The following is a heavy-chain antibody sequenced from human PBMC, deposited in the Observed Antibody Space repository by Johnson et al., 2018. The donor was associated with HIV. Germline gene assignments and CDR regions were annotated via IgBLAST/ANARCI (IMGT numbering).Heavy chain of an antibody. V-gene: IGHV3-23*04. J-gene: IGHJ3*02. Sequence: VQLVESGGGVVQPGRSLRLSCAASGFTFNTYVMNWVRQAPGKGLEWVSLIAPSGDSTDYADSVRGRFTISRDNSKNTLFLHMNSLRADDTAVYYCAIGRGEFPRHAFDIWGQGTMVTVSS. D-gene: IGHD3-10*01. CDR1: GFTFNTYV. CDR3: AIGRGEFPRHAFDI. CDR2: IAPSGDST.